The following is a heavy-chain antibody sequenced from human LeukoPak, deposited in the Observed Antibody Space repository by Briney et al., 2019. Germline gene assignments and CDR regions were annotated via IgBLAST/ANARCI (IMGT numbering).Heavy chain of an antibody. CDR3: ARGWAYGPYFDY. D-gene: IGHD3-10*01. CDR1: GGSFSGYY. J-gene: IGHJ4*02. Sequence: SETLSLTCAVYGGSFSGYYWSWIRQPPGKGLEWIGEINHSGSTNYNPSLKSRVTISVNTSKNQFSLKLSSVTAADTAVYYCARGWAYGPYFDYWGQGTLVTVSS. CDR2: INHSGST. V-gene: IGHV4-34*01.